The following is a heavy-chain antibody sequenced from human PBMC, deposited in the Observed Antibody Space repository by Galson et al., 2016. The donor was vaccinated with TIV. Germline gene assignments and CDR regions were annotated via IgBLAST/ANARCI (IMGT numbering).Heavy chain of an antibody. CDR3: ARSWSVVAPNWVDP. V-gene: IGHV1-8*02. Sequence: SVKVSCKASGYTFTSYHINWVRQATGQGLEWMGWINPDSGNTGYVQKFQGRVTMTRNISASTVYMELSSLRSEDTAVYYGARSWSVVAPNWVDPWGEGALFNVSS. J-gene: IGHJ5*02. D-gene: IGHD2-2*01. CDR1: GYTFTSYH. CDR2: INPDSGNT.